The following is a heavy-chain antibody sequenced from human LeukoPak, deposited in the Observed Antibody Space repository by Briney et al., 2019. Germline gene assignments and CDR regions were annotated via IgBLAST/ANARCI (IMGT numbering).Heavy chain of an antibody. D-gene: IGHD6-19*01. Sequence: GGSLRLSCAASGFTFNNYGMNWVRQAPGKGLEWVSGISWNSGSIGYADSVKGRFTISRDNAKNSLYLQMNSLRAEDTALYYCAKAPEHIAVAVAFDYWGQGTLVTVSS. CDR1: GFTFNNYG. J-gene: IGHJ4*02. V-gene: IGHV3-9*01. CDR3: AKAPEHIAVAVAFDY. CDR2: ISWNSGSI.